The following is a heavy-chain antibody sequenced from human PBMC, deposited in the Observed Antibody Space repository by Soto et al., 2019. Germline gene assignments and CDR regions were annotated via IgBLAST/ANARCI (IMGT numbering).Heavy chain of an antibody. CDR2: ISAYNGDT. V-gene: IGHV1-18*04. Sequence: QAQLVQSGAEVNKPGASVKVSCKASGYTFTTYGISWVRQAPGRGLEWMGWISAYNGDTKDAQRFQDRVTMTTDAYTSTAYLELRSLTSDDTAVYYCARDREAARPGGFDPWGQGTLVTVSS. J-gene: IGHJ5*02. CDR3: ARDREAARPGGFDP. D-gene: IGHD6-6*01. CDR1: GYTFTTYG.